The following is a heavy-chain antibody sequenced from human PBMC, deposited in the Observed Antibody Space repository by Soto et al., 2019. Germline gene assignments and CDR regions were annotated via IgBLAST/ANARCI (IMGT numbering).Heavy chain of an antibody. CDR2: IYYSGGT. D-gene: IGHD4-17*01. Sequence: QVQLQESGPGLVKPSQTLSLTCTVSGGSISSDDYYWSWIRQPPGKGLEGIGYIYYSGGTYFNPSLKSRITMSVDTSKNQFSLKLTSVTAADTAVYYCVRGVGYGDYFDYWGQGTLVTVSS. J-gene: IGHJ4*02. CDR3: VRGVGYGDYFDY. V-gene: IGHV4-30-4*01. CDR1: GGSISSDDYY.